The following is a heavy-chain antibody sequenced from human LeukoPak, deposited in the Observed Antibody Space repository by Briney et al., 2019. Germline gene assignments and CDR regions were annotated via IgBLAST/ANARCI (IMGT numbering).Heavy chain of an antibody. J-gene: IGHJ5*02. CDR3: ARGEQLWFIDQ. V-gene: IGHV3-48*04. CDR2: ISSSSSTI. D-gene: IGHD5-18*01. Sequence: GGSLRLSCAASGFTFSDYSMNWVRQAPGKGLEWVSYISSSSSTIYYADSVKGRFTISRDNAKNSLYLQMNSLRVEDTAVYHCARGEQLWFIDQWGQGTLVTVSS. CDR1: GFTFSDYS.